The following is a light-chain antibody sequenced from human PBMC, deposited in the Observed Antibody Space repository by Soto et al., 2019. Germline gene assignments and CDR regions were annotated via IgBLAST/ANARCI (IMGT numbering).Light chain of an antibody. Sequence: EIVLTQXPGTLSLSLGERATLSCRASQSVSSSYLAWYRQRPGQAPRLLIYGASSRATGIPDRFSGSGSGTDFTLTISRLEPEDFAVYYCQQYGSSPLTFGGGTKVEIK. J-gene: IGKJ4*01. CDR1: QSVSSSY. CDR3: QQYGSSPLT. CDR2: GAS. V-gene: IGKV3-20*01.